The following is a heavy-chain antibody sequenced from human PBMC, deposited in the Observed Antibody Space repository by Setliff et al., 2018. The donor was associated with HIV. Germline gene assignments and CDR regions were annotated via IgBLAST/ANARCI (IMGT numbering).Heavy chain of an antibody. CDR2: VKSKRDGGTV. CDR1: GFTFNKAW. V-gene: IGHV3-15*07. CDR3: ARDRGGSYTPLDF. D-gene: IGHD1-26*01. J-gene: IGHJ4*02. Sequence: GSLRLSCAASGFTFNKAWMNWVRQAPGKGLEWVGRVKSKRDGGTVDYAAPVKGRFTISIDDSTNTLYLQMNSLKTEDTAVYYCARDRGGSYTPLDFWGQGTLVTVSS.